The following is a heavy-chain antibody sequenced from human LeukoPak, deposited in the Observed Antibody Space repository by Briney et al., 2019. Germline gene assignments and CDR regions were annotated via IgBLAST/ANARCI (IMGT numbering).Heavy chain of an antibody. CDR3: ARHLGKRRLLLGFDYSFGLDV. V-gene: IGHV3-30-3*01. D-gene: IGHD2-15*01. J-gene: IGHJ6*02. Sequence: GPSLRLACAGAGLTFSAYEMHWVRQTPGKGRERGAVISHEGSSKYYAASAEGRFSISRDNSQNPLSLQMSSLRPEDTALYYCARHLGKRRLLLGFDYSFGLDVWGQGTTVTVSS. CDR2: ISHEGSSK. CDR1: GLTFSAYE.